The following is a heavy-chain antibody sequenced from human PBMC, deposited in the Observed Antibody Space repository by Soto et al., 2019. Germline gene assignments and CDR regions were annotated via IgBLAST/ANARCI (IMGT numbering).Heavy chain of an antibody. CDR1: GYTFTDYD. V-gene: IGHV1-8*02. J-gene: IGHJ4*02. D-gene: IGHD3-16*01. CDR2: MTPNSGNT. Sequence: QVQLVQSGAEVKNPGASVKVSCKASGYTFTDYDINWVRQATGQGLEWMGWMTPNSGNTGYAQKFQGRVTMTRDTSRSTAYIELNSLTSEDTAVYYCARNLYNPGSFAHWGQGTRVTVSS. CDR3: ARNLYNPGSFAH.